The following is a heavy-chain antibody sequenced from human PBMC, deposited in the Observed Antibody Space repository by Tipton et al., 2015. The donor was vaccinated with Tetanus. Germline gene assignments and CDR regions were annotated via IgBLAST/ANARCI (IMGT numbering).Heavy chain of an antibody. Sequence: TLSLTCTVSGDSVSTGNFYWSWIRQPPGKGLEWIAFTHHSGLAFSKPSLKSRVSISIDTSQNQFSLRLTSVTAADTAVYFCARNVYTVTNDAFDIWGHGTLVNVSS. V-gene: IGHV4-30-4*01. CDR1: GDSVSTGNFY. J-gene: IGHJ3*02. CDR2: THHSGLA. D-gene: IGHD4-11*01. CDR3: ARNVYTVTNDAFDI.